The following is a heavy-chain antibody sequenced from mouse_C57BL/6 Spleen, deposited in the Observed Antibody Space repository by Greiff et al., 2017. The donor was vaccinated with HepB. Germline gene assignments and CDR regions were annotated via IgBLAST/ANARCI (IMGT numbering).Heavy chain of an antibody. CDR3: ARCDYRGY. V-gene: IGHV1-59*01. J-gene: IGHJ2*01. D-gene: IGHD2-14*01. Sequence: QVQLQQPGAELVRPGTSVKLSCKASGYTFTSYWMHWVKQRPGQGLEWIGVIDPSDSYTNYNQKFKGKATLTVDTSSSTAYMQLSSLTSEDSAVYYCARCDYRGYWGQGTTLTVSS. CDR1: GYTFTSYW. CDR2: IDPSDSYT.